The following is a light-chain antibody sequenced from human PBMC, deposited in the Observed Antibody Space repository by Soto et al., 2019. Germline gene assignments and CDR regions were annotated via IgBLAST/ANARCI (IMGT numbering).Light chain of an antibody. V-gene: IGKV3-15*01. CDR3: QQYDYWPPYT. CDR1: QSVSSN. J-gene: IGKJ2*01. Sequence: EIVMTQSPATLSVSPGERATLSCRASQSVSSNLAWYQQKPGQPPRLLIYGASTRTTGIPARFSGSWSETECTLTIDSLQSEDFAVYYCQQYDYWPPYTFGQGTKLEIK. CDR2: GAS.